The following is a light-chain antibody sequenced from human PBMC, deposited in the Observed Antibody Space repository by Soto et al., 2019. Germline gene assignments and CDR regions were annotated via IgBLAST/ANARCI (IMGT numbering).Light chain of an antibody. CDR3: MQGTHWPPYT. CDR2: KVS. J-gene: IGKJ2*01. V-gene: IGKV2-30*02. Sequence: DVVMTQSPLSLPVTLGQPASISCRSSQSLVHSDGNTYLNWFQQRPGQSPRRLIYKVSNRDSGVPDRFIGIGSGTDFTLKISRVEAEDVGVYYCMQGTHWPPYTFGQGTKLEIK. CDR1: QSLVHSDGNTY.